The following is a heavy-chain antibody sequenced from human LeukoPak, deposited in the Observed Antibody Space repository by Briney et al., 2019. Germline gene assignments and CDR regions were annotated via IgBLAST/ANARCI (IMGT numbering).Heavy chain of an antibody. CDR2: IYYSGST. CDR3: ARMQYDFWSGYPHFDY. V-gene: IGHV4-59*01. CDR1: GGSISSYY. D-gene: IGHD3-3*01. Sequence: PSETLSLTCTVSGGSISSYYWSWIRQPPGKGLEWIGYIYYSGSTNYNPSLKSRVTISVDTSKNQFSLKLSSVTAADTAVYYCARMQYDFWSGYPHFDYWGQGTLVTVSS. J-gene: IGHJ4*02.